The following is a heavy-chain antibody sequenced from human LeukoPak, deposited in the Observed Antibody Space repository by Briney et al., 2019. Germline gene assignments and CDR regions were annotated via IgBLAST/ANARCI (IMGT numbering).Heavy chain of an antibody. CDR2: IYYSGST. CDR1: GGSISSSSYY. J-gene: IGHJ5*02. Sequence: SETLSLTCTVSGGSISSSSYYWGWIRQPPGKGLEWIVSIYYSGSTYYNPSLKSPVTISVDTSKNQFSLKLSSVTAADTAVYYCARITMVRGVPRFDPWGQGTLVTVSS. CDR3: ARITMVRGVPRFDP. D-gene: IGHD3-10*01. V-gene: IGHV4-39*01.